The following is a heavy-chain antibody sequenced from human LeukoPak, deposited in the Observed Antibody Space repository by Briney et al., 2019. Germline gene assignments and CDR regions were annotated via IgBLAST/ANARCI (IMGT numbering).Heavy chain of an antibody. Sequence: SETLSLTCTVSDGAISGVSWSWIRQPPREGLGWIGYIYYSVDTNYNPSLQSRVTVSVDTSKNQFSLRLTSVTAADTAVYYCVRGPYVSGISNWLGPWGEGTLVIVSS. V-gene: IGHV4-59*01. D-gene: IGHD3-10*01. CDR2: IYYSVDT. J-gene: IGHJ5*02. CDR1: DGAISGVS. CDR3: VRGPYVSGISNWLGP.